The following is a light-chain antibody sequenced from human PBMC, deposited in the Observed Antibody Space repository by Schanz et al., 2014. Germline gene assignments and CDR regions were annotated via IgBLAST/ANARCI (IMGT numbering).Light chain of an antibody. CDR2: QVT. CDR1: SSDVGGYNY. Sequence: QSVLTQPPSASGSPGQSVTISCTGTSSDVGGYNYVSWYQQHPGKAPKVMISQVTKRPSGVPDRFSGSKSGNTASLAISGLRSEDEGDYYCATWDDSLNGWVFGGGTKLTVL. CDR3: ATWDDSLNGWV. V-gene: IGLV2-8*01. J-gene: IGLJ3*02.